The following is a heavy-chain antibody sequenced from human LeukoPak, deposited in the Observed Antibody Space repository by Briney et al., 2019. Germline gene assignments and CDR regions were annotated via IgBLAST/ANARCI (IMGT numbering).Heavy chain of an antibody. J-gene: IGHJ4*02. V-gene: IGHV4-39*01. CDR1: GGSISSRGYY. D-gene: IGHD3-10*01. Sequence: PSETLSLTCAVSGGSISSRGYYWSWIRRPPAKGLEWIGSIYYSGGNYYNPSLKSRVTISVHTSNTQFSLKLNSVTAADTAVYYCARLVGSASPPFDHWGQGTLVTVSS. CDR2: IYYSGGN. CDR3: ARLVGSASPPFDH.